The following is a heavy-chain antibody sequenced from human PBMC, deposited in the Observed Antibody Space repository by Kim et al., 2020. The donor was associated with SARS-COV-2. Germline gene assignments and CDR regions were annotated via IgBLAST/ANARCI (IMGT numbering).Heavy chain of an antibody. D-gene: IGHD2-15*01. CDR1: GYSFTSYR. CDR2: IYPGDSDT. Sequence: GESLKISCKGSGYSFTSYRIGWVRQMPGKGLEWMGIIYPGDSDTRYSPSFQGQVTISADKSISTAYLQWSSLKASDTAMYYCARRGYCSGGGCYSLDYWGQGTLVTVSS. J-gene: IGHJ4*02. CDR3: ARRGYCSGGGCYSLDY. V-gene: IGHV5-51*01.